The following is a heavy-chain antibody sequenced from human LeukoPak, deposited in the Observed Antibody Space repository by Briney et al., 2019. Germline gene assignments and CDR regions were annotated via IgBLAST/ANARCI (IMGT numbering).Heavy chain of an antibody. D-gene: IGHD3-22*01. V-gene: IGHV4-38-2*02. CDR1: GYSISSAYY. CDR3: ARGGSTMIVVVITKFDY. Sequence: SETLCLTCTVSGYSISSAYYWGWIRQPPGKGLEWIGEINHSGSTNYNPSLKSRVTISVDTSKNQFSLKLSSVAAADTAVYYCARGGSTMIVVVITKFDYWGQGTLVTVSS. J-gene: IGHJ4*02. CDR2: INHSGST.